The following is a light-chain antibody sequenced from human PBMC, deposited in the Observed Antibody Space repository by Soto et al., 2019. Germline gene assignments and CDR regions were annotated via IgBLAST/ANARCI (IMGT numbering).Light chain of an antibody. CDR3: CSYAGSSTQSYV. J-gene: IGLJ1*01. CDR1: SSDVGGYNY. Sequence: QSALTQPASVSGSPGQSITISCTGTSSDVGGYNYVSWYQQHPGKAPKVIIYEVSERPSGVSDRFSGSKSGNTASLMISGLQAEDEADYYCCSYAGSSTQSYVFGSGTKVTVL. CDR2: EVS. V-gene: IGLV2-23*02.